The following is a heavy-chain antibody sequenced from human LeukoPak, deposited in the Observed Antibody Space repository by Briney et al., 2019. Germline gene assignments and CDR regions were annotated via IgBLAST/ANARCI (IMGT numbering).Heavy chain of an antibody. CDR2: ISGSGGST. V-gene: IGHV3-23*01. J-gene: IGHJ5*02. Sequence: GGSLRLSCAASGFTFSSYAMSWVRQAPGKGLEWVSAISGSGGSTYYADSVKGLFTISRDNSKNTLYLQMNSLRAEDTAVYYCAKDYGGNSLGWFDPWGQGTLVTVSS. D-gene: IGHD4-23*01. CDR3: AKDYGGNSLGWFDP. CDR1: GFTFSSYA.